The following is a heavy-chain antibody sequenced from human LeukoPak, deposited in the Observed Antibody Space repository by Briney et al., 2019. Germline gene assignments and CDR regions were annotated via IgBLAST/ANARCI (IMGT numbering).Heavy chain of an antibody. CDR3: ARDPTAMETGPFDY. CDR1: GFTFSSYA. Sequence: SGRSLRLSCAASGFTFSSYAMHWVRQAPGKGLEWVAVISYDGSNKYYADSVKGRFTISRDNSKNTLYLQMNSLRAEDTAVYYCARDPTAMETGPFDYWGQGTLVTVSS. CDR2: ISYDGSNK. D-gene: IGHD5-18*01. J-gene: IGHJ4*02. V-gene: IGHV3-30-3*01.